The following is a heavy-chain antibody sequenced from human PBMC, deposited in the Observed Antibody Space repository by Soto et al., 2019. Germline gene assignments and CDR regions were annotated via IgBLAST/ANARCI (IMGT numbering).Heavy chain of an antibody. D-gene: IGHD6-6*01. CDR1: GYTFTSYG. CDR2: ISAYNGNT. J-gene: IGHJ6*03. Sequence: ASVKVSCKASGYTFTSYGISWVRQAPGQGLEWMGWISAYNGNTNYAQKLQGRVTMTTDTSTSTAYMELRSLRSDDTAVYYCARKSVAAYYYYYMDVWGKGTTVTVSS. CDR3: ARKSVAAYYYYYMDV. V-gene: IGHV1-18*01.